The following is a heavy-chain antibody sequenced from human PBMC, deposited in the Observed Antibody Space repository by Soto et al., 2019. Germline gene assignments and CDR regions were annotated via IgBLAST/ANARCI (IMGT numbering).Heavy chain of an antibody. CDR2: IYHSGSA. V-gene: IGHV4-4*02. Sequence: KTSETLSLTCAVSGGSISSSNWWGWVRQPPGKGLEWIGEIYHSGSANYNPSLKSRLTISIDKSKNQFSLKLSSVTAADTAVYYCARGSTLDYWGQGTLVTVSS. J-gene: IGHJ4*02. CDR1: GGSISSSNW. CDR3: ARGSTLDY.